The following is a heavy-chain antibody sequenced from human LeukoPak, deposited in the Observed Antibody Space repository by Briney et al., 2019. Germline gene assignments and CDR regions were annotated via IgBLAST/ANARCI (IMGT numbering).Heavy chain of an antibody. J-gene: IGHJ4*02. CDR1: DGSINYYY. CDR2: VYYNGNT. D-gene: IGHD2-8*02. CDR3: ARHYCTGDNCYYFDY. Sequence: SETLSLTCTVSDGSINYYYWSWIRQPPGKGLEWIGFVYYNGNTNYYPSLKSRVSLSVDTSKNQFSLRLNSVTAADTAVYYCARHYCTGDNCYYFDYWGQGTLVTVSS. V-gene: IGHV4-59*01.